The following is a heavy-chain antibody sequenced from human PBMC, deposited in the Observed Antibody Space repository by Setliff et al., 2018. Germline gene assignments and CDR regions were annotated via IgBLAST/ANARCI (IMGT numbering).Heavy chain of an antibody. D-gene: IGHD3-22*01. CDR3: ARINFYVSSGYYYAPDY. Sequence: ASVKVSCKASGYTFAGYYMHWVRQAPGQGLEWMGWINPNSGGANYAQKFQGRVTMTIDTSTDTVYMELRSLKSDDTALYYCARINFYVSSGYYYAPDYWGQGTLVTVSS. J-gene: IGHJ4*02. CDR2: INPNSGGA. CDR1: GYTFAGYY. V-gene: IGHV1-2*02.